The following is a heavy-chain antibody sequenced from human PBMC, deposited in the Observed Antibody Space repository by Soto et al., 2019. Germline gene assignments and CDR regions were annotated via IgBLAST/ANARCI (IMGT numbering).Heavy chain of an antibody. CDR1: GGSISSYY. Sequence: SETLSLTCTVSGGSISSYYWSWIRQPPGKGLEWIGYIYYSGSTNYNPSLKSRVTISVDTSKNRFSLKLSSVTAAATAVYYCARQGDWGKEGAFDIWGQGTMVTVSS. J-gene: IGHJ3*02. V-gene: IGHV4-59*08. CDR2: IYYSGST. CDR3: ARQGDWGKEGAFDI. D-gene: IGHD7-27*01.